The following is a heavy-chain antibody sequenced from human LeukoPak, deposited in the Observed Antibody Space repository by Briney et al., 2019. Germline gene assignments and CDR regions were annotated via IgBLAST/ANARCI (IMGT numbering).Heavy chain of an antibody. Sequence: GGSLRLSCAASGFTFSSYEMNWVRQAPGKGLEWASYISSSSSTIYYADSVKGRFTISRDNSKNTLYLQMNSLRAEDTAVYYCAKLVGSGSYYNERFTDDAFDIWGQGTMVTVSS. D-gene: IGHD3-10*01. CDR3: AKLVGSGSYYNERFTDDAFDI. V-gene: IGHV3-48*03. CDR2: ISSSSSTI. J-gene: IGHJ3*02. CDR1: GFTFSSYE.